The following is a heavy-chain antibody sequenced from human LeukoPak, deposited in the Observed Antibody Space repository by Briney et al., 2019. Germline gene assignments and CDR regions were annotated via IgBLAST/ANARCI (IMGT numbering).Heavy chain of an antibody. Sequence: ASVKVSCKASGYTFTSYDINGVRQATGQGLEWMGWMNYNSGNTGYAQKFQGRVTMTRNTSISTAYMELSSLRSEDTAVYYCASSILQYHDYYYGMDVWGQGTTVTVSS. CDR2: MNYNSGNT. CDR1: GYTFTSYD. CDR3: ASSILQYHDYYYGMDV. V-gene: IGHV1-8*01. D-gene: IGHD4-11*01. J-gene: IGHJ6*02.